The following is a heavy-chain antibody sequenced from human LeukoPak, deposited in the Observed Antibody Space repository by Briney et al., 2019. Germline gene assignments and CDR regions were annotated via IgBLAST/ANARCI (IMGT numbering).Heavy chain of an antibody. V-gene: IGHV5-51*01. Sequence: GESLKISCKGSGYGFTSYWIGWVRQMPGKGLEWMGIIYPGDSDTRYSPSFQGQVTISADKSISTAYLQWSSLKASDTAMYYCARHSSSGSYYKSFPYWGQGTLVTVSS. CDR2: IYPGDSDT. J-gene: IGHJ4*02. CDR1: GYGFTSYW. D-gene: IGHD3-10*01. CDR3: ARHSSSGSYYKSFPY.